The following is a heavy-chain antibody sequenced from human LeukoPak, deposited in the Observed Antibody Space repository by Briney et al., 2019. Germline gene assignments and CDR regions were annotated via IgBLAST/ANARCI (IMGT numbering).Heavy chain of an antibody. Sequence: EASVKVSCKVSGYTLTELSMHWVRQAPGKGLEWIGGFDPEDGETIYAQKFQGRVTMTEDTSTDTAYMELSSLRSEDTAVYYCATTTETYYYDSSGYAYYFDYWGQGTLVTVSS. D-gene: IGHD3-22*01. CDR1: GYTLTELS. V-gene: IGHV1-24*01. CDR2: FDPEDGET. CDR3: ATTTETYYYDSSGYAYYFDY. J-gene: IGHJ4*02.